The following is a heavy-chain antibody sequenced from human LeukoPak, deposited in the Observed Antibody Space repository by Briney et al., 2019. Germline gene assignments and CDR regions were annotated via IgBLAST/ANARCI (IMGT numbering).Heavy chain of an antibody. CDR1: GGSISSSSYY. J-gene: IGHJ4*02. CDR3: ARHGNYCSGGSCYHYYFDY. V-gene: IGHV4-39*01. D-gene: IGHD2-15*01. Sequence: SETLSLTCTVSGGSISSSSYYWGWIRQPPGKGLEWIGSIYYSGSTYYNPSLKSRVTISVDTSKNQFSLKLSSVTAADTAVYYCARHGNYCSGGSCYHYYFDYWGQGTLVTVSS. CDR2: IYYSGST.